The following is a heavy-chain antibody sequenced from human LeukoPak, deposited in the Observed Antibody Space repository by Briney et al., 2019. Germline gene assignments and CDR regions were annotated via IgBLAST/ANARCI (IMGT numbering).Heavy chain of an antibody. D-gene: IGHD6-13*01. CDR3: ARTVNPHSWSYLVY. Sequence: PGGSLRLSCAASGFTVSSYNMNWVRQAPGKGPEWVSVIYTGDSTYYADSVKGRFTISRDNSENTLYLQMKSLRAEDTAVYYCARTVNPHSWSYLVYWGQGTLVTVSS. CDR2: IYTGDST. CDR1: GFTVSSYN. V-gene: IGHV3-66*01. J-gene: IGHJ4*02.